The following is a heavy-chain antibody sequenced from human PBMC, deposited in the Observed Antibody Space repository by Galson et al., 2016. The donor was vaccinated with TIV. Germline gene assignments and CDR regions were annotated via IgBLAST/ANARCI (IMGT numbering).Heavy chain of an antibody. CDR3: STPPHCGGDCWHSYYDAVDV. J-gene: IGHJ6*02. Sequence: LRLSCAGSGFTISNAWMSWVRQAPGKGLEWVGRIKSNTDGGTTDYAAPVKGRFTISRDDSRNTVSLQMNGLKTEDTGVYYCSTPPHCGGDCWHSYYDAVDVWGQGTQVTV. CDR2: IKSNTDGGTT. V-gene: IGHV3-15*01. CDR1: GFTISNAW. D-gene: IGHD2-21*02.